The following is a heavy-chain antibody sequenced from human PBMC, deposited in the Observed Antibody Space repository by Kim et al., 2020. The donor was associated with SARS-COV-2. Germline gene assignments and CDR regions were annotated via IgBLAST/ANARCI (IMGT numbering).Heavy chain of an antibody. Sequence: GGSLRLSCAASGFTFSSYGMHWVRQAPGKGLEWVAVISYDGSNKYYADSVKGRFTISRDNSKNTLYLQMNSLRAEDTAVYYCAKDSLPWYSSCCTYYYYG. J-gene: IGHJ6*01. D-gene: IGHD6-19*01. V-gene: IGHV3-30*18. CDR3: AKDSLPWYSSCCTYYYYG. CDR1: GFTFSSYG. CDR2: ISYDGSNK.